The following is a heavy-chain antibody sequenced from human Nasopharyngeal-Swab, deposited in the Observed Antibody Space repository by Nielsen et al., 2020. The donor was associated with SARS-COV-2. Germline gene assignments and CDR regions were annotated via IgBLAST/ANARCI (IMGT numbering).Heavy chain of an antibody. Sequence: SLKISCAASGFPFDDYGMHWVRQVPGKGLEWVSGINWNGGSIGSADSVKGRFTISRDNAKNDLYLQMNSLRPDDTALYYCAKGTGISVAAPLDSWGQGTLVTVSS. J-gene: IGHJ4*02. CDR3: AKGTGISVAAPLDS. CDR2: INWNGGSI. D-gene: IGHD6-19*01. V-gene: IGHV3-9*01. CDR1: GFPFDDYG.